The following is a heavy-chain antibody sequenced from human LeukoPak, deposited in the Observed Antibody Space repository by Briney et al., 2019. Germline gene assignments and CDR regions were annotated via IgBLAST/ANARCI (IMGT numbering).Heavy chain of an antibody. CDR2: IWYDGSNK. Sequence: PGRSLRLSCAASGFTFSSYGMHWVRQAPGKGLEWVAVIWYDGSNKYYADSVKGRFTISRDNSKNTLYLQMNSLRAEDTAVYYCARDDNYYGSGSYHRSVEYWGQGTLVTVSS. D-gene: IGHD3-10*01. V-gene: IGHV3-33*01. J-gene: IGHJ4*02. CDR1: GFTFSSYG. CDR3: ARDDNYYGSGSYHRSVEY.